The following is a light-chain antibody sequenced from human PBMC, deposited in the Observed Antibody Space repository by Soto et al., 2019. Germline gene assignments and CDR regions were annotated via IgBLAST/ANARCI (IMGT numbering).Light chain of an antibody. CDR3: QQYNSYPWT. Sequence: DIQMTQSPSTLSASVGDRVTITCRASQSISSWLAWYQQKPGKAPKLLIYKASSLESGVPSRFSGRGSGTEFTLTIISLQPYDCATYYCQQYNSYPWTVGQGTKVEIK. CDR1: QSISSW. J-gene: IGKJ1*01. V-gene: IGKV1-5*03. CDR2: KAS.